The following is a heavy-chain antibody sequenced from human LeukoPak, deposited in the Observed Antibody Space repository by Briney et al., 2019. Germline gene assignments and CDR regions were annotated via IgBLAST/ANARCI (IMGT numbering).Heavy chain of an antibody. Sequence: PGGSLRLSCAASGFTFSSYGMHWVRQAPGKGLKWAAFIRYDGSNKYYGDSVKGRFTISRDNSKNTVFLQMDSLRAEDTAVYYCTKSRGATASTPIGYFDYWGQGALVTVSS. J-gene: IGHJ4*02. CDR3: TKSRGATASTPIGYFDY. V-gene: IGHV3-30*02. CDR1: GFTFSSYG. CDR2: IRYDGSNK. D-gene: IGHD6-13*01.